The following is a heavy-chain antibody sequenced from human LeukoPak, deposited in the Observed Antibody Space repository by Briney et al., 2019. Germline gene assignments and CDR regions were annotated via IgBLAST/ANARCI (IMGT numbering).Heavy chain of an antibody. CDR1: GFTFSSYA. Sequence: SGGSLRLSCAASGFTFSSYAMSWVRQAPGKGLEWVSAISGSGGSTYYADSVKGRFTISRDNSKNTLYLQMNSLRAEDMAVYYCAKGSLGYCSGGSCPYYYYYGMDVWGQGTTVTVSS. CDR2: ISGSGGST. V-gene: IGHV3-23*01. D-gene: IGHD2-15*01. CDR3: AKGSLGYCSGGSCPYYYYYGMDV. J-gene: IGHJ6*02.